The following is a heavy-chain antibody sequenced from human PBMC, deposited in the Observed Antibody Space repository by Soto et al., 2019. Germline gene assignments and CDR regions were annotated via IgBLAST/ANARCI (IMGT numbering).Heavy chain of an antibody. J-gene: IGHJ4*02. V-gene: IGHV3-30*18. CDR1: GFTFSSYG. CDR2: ISYDGSNK. Sequence: QVQLVESGGGVVQPGRSLRLSCAASGFTFSSYGMHWARQAPGKGLEWVAVISYDGSNKYYADSVKGRFTISRDNSKNTLYLQMNSLRAEDTAVYYCAKSASAAAAGTHYWGQGTLVTVSS. D-gene: IGHD6-13*01. CDR3: AKSASAAAAGTHY.